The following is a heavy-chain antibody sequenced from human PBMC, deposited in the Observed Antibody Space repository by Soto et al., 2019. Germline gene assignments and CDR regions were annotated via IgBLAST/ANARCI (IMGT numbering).Heavy chain of an antibody. CDR2: IYPTDSDT. J-gene: IGHJ5*02. D-gene: IGHD2-15*01. CDR3: VHDGGYCSGGSCPTNWFDP. CDR1: GYRFTSYW. Sequence: GESLKISCKASGYRFTSYWIGWVRQMPGKGLEWMGIIYPTDSDTRYSPSFQGQVTISVDKSINTAYLQWSNLKASDTAMYYCVHDGGYCSGGSCPTNWFDPWGKGILVNVSS. V-gene: IGHV5-51*01.